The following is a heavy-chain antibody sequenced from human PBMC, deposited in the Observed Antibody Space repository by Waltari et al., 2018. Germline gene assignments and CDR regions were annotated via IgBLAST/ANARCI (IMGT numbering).Heavy chain of an antibody. CDR2: IKQDGSEK. J-gene: IGHJ4*02. V-gene: IGHV3-7*01. Sequence: EVQLVDSGGGLVQPGGSLRLSCAASGFTFSSYSMSWVRQAPGKGLEWVAIIKQDGSEKYYVDSVKGRFTISRDNTKNSLYLQMNSLRAEDTAVYYCAGGGYSYWYWGQGALVSVSS. CDR1: GFTFSSYS. CDR3: AGGGYSYWY. D-gene: IGHD5-18*01.